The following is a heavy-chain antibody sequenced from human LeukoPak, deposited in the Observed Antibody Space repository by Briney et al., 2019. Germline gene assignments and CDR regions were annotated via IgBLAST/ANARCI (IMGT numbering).Heavy chain of an antibody. CDR1: GFTFSSYW. J-gene: IGHJ4*02. V-gene: IGHV3-7*03. Sequence: GGSLRLSCAASGFTFSSYWMTWVRQAPGKGLEWVANIKQDGSERNYVDSVKGRFTISRDNAKNSLYLQMNTLRDEDTAVYYCATGAGCGYWGQGTLVTVST. D-gene: IGHD6-19*01. CDR3: ATGAGCGY. CDR2: IKQDGSER.